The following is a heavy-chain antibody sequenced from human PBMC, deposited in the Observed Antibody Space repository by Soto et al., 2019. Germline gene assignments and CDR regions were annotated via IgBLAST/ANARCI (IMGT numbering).Heavy chain of an antibody. CDR2: ISDGGST. CDR1: GDSMSSYY. J-gene: IGHJ4*02. Sequence: SETLSLTCTVSGDSMSSYYWNWIRQPPGKGLEWIGYISDGGSTKYNPSVKSRVVISVDTSKNQFSLKLSSVTAADTAVYYCARDGGGYVDDWGQGTLVT. D-gene: IGHD2-15*01. V-gene: IGHV4-59*01. CDR3: ARDGGGYVDD.